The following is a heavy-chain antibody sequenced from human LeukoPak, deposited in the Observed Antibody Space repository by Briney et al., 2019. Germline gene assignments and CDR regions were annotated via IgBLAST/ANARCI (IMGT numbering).Heavy chain of an antibody. CDR3: ARDRYSGYDYRFDY. D-gene: IGHD5-12*01. J-gene: IGHJ4*02. V-gene: IGHV3-30-3*01. Sequence: PGWSLRLSCAASGFTFSSYAMHWVRQAPGKGLEWVAVISYDGSNKYYADSVKGRFTISRDNSKNTLYLQMNSLRAEDTAVYYCARDRYSGYDYRFDYWGQGTLVTVSS. CDR1: GFTFSSYA. CDR2: ISYDGSNK.